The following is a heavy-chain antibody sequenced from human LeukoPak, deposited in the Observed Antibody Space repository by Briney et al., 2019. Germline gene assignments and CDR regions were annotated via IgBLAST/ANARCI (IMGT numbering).Heavy chain of an antibody. CDR2: IRRSGENT. Sequence: GGALRLSCAASGFTFSSYDMSWVRQAPGRGLEWVSSIRRSGENTYYGDAVKGRFTISRDNSKNTLYLQMNSLRAEDTAVYYCAKDQNFVGWGDGYNSWFDYWGQGTLVTVSS. V-gene: IGHV3-23*01. J-gene: IGHJ4*02. D-gene: IGHD5-24*01. CDR3: AKDQNFVGWGDGYNSWFDY. CDR1: GFTFSSYD.